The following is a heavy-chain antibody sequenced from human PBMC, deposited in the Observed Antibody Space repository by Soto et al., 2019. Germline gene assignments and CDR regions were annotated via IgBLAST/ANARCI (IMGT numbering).Heavy chain of an antibody. CDR2: ISCSGGST. CDR3: AKSYSGWSDAFDI. J-gene: IGHJ3*02. CDR1: GFTFSSYA. D-gene: IGHD6-19*01. V-gene: IGHV3-23*01. Sequence: EVQLLESGGGLVQPGGSLRLSCAASGFTFSSYAMSWVRQAPGKGLEWVSAISCSGGSTYYADSVKGRFTISRDNSKNTLYLQINSLRAEDTAVYYCAKSYSGWSDAFDILGQGTMVTVSS.